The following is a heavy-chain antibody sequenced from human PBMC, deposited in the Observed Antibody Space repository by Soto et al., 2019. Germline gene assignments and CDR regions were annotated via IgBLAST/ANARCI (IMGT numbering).Heavy chain of an antibody. J-gene: IGHJ5*02. Sequence: ASVKVSCKASGYTFTSYAMHWVRQAPGQRLEWMGWINAGNGNTTYAEKFQGRVTLTTDTSTSTAYMELRSLRSDDTAIYYCARDPHEFWTSYWFDPWGQGTPVTAPQ. CDR2: INAGNGNT. CDR3: ARDPHEFWTSYWFDP. CDR1: GYTFTSYA. D-gene: IGHD3-3*01. V-gene: IGHV1-3*01.